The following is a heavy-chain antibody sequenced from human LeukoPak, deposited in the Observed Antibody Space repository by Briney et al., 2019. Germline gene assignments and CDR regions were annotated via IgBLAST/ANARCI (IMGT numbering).Heavy chain of an antibody. V-gene: IGHV4-59*08. CDR1: GGSISSYY. CDR2: IHYSGST. Sequence: PSETLSLTCTVSGGSISSYYWSWIRQPPGEGLEWIEYIHYSGSTNYNPSLKSRVSISVDTSKNQFSLKLSSVTAADTAVYYCARQRGNFDYWGQGTLVTVSS. CDR3: ARQRGNFDY. J-gene: IGHJ4*02.